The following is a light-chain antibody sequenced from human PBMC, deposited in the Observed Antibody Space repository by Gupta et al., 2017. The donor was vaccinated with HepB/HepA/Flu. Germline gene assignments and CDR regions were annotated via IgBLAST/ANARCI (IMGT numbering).Light chain of an antibody. CDR3: MQARQTPPT. J-gene: IGKJ4*01. CDR2: LGS. CDR1: QSLRHSNGHND. V-gene: IGKV2-28*01. Sequence: DLVMTQSRHSLPVTPGEPASISCRASQSLRHSNGHNDLDWYLQKPGQSPQLLIYLGSNRASGVPDRFSGSGSGTDFTLKISRVEAEDVGVYYCMQARQTPPTFGGGTKVEIK.